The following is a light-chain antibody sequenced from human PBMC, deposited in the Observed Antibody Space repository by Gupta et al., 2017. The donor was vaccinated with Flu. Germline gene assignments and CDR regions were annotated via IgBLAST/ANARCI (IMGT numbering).Light chain of an antibody. CDR2: GVS. V-gene: IGLV2-11*01. Sequence: APGQSVTISCTGTSSDLGGYNYVSWHQHHPDKAPKLLIYGVSKRPSGVTDRFSGCKSDNTASLIISGLQAEDEADYYCCSYAGSYTYVFGTGTKVTVL. J-gene: IGLJ1*01. CDR1: SSDLGGYNY. CDR3: CSYAGSYTYV.